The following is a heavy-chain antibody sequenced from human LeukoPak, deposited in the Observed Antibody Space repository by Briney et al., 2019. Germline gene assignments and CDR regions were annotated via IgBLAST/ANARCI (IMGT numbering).Heavy chain of an antibody. J-gene: IGHJ4*02. CDR3: ARGCSSSSGEHYFDY. V-gene: IGHV1-69*01. CDR2: IIPIFGTA. D-gene: IGHD6-6*01. Sequence: SVKVSCKASGGTFSSYAISWVRQAPGQGLEWMGGIIPIFGTANYAQKFQGRVTITADESTSTAYMELSSLRSDDTAVYYCARGCSSSSGEHYFDYWGQGTLVTVSS. CDR1: GGTFSSYA.